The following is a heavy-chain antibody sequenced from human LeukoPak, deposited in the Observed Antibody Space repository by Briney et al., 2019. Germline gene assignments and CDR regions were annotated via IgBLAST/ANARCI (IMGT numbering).Heavy chain of an antibody. CDR2: IYYSGST. CDR1: GGSISSSSYY. V-gene: IGHV4-39*01. Sequence: SETLSLTCTVSGGSISSSSYYWGWIRQPPGKGLEWIGSIYYSGSTYYNPSLKSRVTISVDTSKNQFSLKLSSVTAADTAVYYCAIPFLGYCSSTSCYTDTRFDYWGQGTLVTVSS. CDR3: AIPFLGYCSSTSCYTDTRFDY. D-gene: IGHD2-2*02. J-gene: IGHJ4*02.